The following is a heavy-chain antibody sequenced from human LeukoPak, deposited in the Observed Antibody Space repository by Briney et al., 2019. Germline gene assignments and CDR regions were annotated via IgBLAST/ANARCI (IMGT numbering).Heavy chain of an antibody. V-gene: IGHV4-30-2*01. CDR3: ARRELGYCSGGSCYDNGFDY. CDR1: GGSISSYS. D-gene: IGHD2-15*01. CDR2: IYHSGST. J-gene: IGHJ4*02. Sequence: SETLSLTCTVSGGSISSYSWSWIRQPPGKGLEWIGYIYHSGSTYYNPSLKSRVTISVDRSKNQFSLKLSSVTAADTAVYYCARRELGYCSGGSCYDNGFDYWGQGTLVTVSS.